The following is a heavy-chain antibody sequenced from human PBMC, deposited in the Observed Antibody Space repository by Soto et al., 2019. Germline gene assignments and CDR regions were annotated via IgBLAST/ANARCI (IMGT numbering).Heavy chain of an antibody. V-gene: IGHV1-46*01. CDR1: GYTFTSYY. J-gene: IGHJ6*02. CDR2: INPSGGST. Sequence: QVQLVQSGAEVKKPGASVKVSCKASGYTFTSYYMHWVRQAPGQGLEWMGIINPSGGSTSYAQKFQGRVTMTRDTSTSTVYMELSSLRSEDTAVYYCAREWWELPFGPASYYYYGMDVWGQGTTVTVSS. D-gene: IGHD1-26*01. CDR3: AREWWELPFGPASYYYYGMDV.